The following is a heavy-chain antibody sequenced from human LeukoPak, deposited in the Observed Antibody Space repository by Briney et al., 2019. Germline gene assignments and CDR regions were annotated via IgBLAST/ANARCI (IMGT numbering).Heavy chain of an antibody. CDR1: GFTFSSYA. CDR2: IKSKADGGTT. J-gene: IGHJ4*02. V-gene: IGHV3-15*01. Sequence: PGGSLTLSCAVSGFTFSSYAMSWLRQAPRKGLAWVGRIKSKADGGTTDYAAPVKGRFTISRDDSKNTQYLQMNSLKTEDAAVYSWTTGKGKQWLAIFDYWGQGTLVTVSS. D-gene: IGHD6-19*01. CDR3: TTGKGKQWLAIFDY.